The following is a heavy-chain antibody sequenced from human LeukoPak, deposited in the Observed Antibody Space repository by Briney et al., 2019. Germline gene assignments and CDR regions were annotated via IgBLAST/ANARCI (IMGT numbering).Heavy chain of an antibody. Sequence: PSETLSLTCTVSGGSISSYYWSWIRQPPGKGLEWIGYIHYSGSTNYNPSLKSRVTISVDTSKNQFSLKLSSVTAADTAVYYCARSYGDDFDYWGQGTLVTVSS. V-gene: IGHV4-59*01. D-gene: IGHD4-17*01. CDR3: ARSYGDDFDY. CDR2: IHYSGST. CDR1: GGSISSYY. J-gene: IGHJ4*02.